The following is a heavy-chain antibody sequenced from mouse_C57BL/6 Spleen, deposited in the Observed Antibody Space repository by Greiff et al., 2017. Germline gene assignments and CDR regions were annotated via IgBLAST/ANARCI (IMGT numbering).Heavy chain of an antibody. CDR2: ISYSGST. Sequence: EVKVEESGPGMVKPSQSLSLTCTVTGYSITSGYDWHWIRHFPGNKLEWMGYISYSGSTNYNPSLKSRISITHDTSKNHFFLKLNSVTTEDTATYYCARGDYYGSSYGFAYWGQGTLVTVSA. V-gene: IGHV3-1*01. CDR3: ARGDYYGSSYGFAY. D-gene: IGHD1-1*01. CDR1: GYSITSGYD. J-gene: IGHJ3*01.